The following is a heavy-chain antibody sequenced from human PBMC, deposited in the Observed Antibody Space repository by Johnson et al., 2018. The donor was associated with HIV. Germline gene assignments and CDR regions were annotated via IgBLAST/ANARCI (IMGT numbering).Heavy chain of an antibody. J-gene: IGHJ3*02. CDR3: AGDMGTHAFDI. V-gene: IGHV3-7*04. CDR2: IKQDGSEK. CDR1: GFTFSSYW. D-gene: IGHD7-27*01. Sequence: VQLVESGGGLVQPGGSLRLSCAASGFTFSSYWMSWVRQAPGKGLEWVANIKQDGSEKYYVDSVKGRFTISRDNAKNSLYLQMNSLRPEDTAVYYCAGDMGTHAFDIWGQWTMVTVSS.